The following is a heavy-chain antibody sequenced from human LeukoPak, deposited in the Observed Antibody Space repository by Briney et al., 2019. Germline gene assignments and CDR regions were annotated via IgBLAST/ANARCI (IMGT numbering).Heavy chain of an antibody. J-gene: IGHJ6*02. CDR2: IYPGDPDA. Sequence: GESLKISCKGSGYSFTSYWIGWVRQMPGKGLEWMGIIYPGDPDARYSPSFQGQVTISADKSISTAYLQWSSLKASDTAMYYCARNLLPATYYYYGMDVWGQGTTVTVSS. CDR1: GYSFTSYW. V-gene: IGHV5-51*01. D-gene: IGHD1-14*01. CDR3: ARNLLPATYYYYGMDV.